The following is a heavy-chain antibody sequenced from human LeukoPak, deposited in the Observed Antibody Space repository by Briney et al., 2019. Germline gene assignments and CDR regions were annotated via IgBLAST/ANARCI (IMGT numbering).Heavy chain of an antibody. CDR1: GFIFSSYG. CDR2: IWLDGSNE. CDR3: VKSRRVGANQRGLFDY. D-gene: IGHD1-26*01. V-gene: IGHV3-33*06. Sequence: GGSLRLSCAASGFIFSSYGMHWVRQAPGKGLEWVAVIWLDGSNEYYAESVKGRFTISRDNSKNTLHLQMNSLRGDDTAVYYCVKSRRVGANQRGLFDYWGQGTLVTVSP. J-gene: IGHJ4*02.